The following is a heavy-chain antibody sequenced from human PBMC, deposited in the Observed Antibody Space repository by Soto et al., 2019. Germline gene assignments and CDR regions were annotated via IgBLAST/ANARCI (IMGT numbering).Heavy chain of an antibody. CDR3: AKITSESAS. D-gene: IGHD3-10*01. Sequence: HPGGSLRLSCVGSGFTFRSDEMNWVRQAPGKRLEWISYISSDGLTSNYADSVQGRFTISRDNGKNSLFLQMNSLRADDTAVYYCAKITSESASWGQGTLVTVSS. CDR1: GFTFRSDE. J-gene: IGHJ5*02. CDR2: ISSDGLTS. V-gene: IGHV3-48*03.